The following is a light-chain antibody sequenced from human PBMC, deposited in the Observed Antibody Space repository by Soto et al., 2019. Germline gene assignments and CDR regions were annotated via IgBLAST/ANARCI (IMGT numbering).Light chain of an antibody. CDR3: ISHSTTIAYVV. V-gene: IGLV2-14*01. CDR2: EVT. J-gene: IGLJ2*01. CDR1: STDIGDYNY. Sequence: QSALTQPASVSGSPGQSITISCTGTSTDIGDYNYVSWYQHHPGKAPKLMIYEVTNQPSGVSNRFSGSKSGNTASLTISGLQAEDEADYYCISHSTTIAYVVLGGGTKLTVL.